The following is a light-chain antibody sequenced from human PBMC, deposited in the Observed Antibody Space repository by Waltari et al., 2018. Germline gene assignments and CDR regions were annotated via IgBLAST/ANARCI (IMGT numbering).Light chain of an antibody. CDR1: QSVLYSSNNKNY. V-gene: IGKV4-1*01. CDR2: WAS. CDR3: HQYYNAPWT. J-gene: IGKJ1*01. Sequence: DIVMTQSPDSRAVSLGERASINGKSSQSVLYSSNNKNYLAWYQQKPGQPPKLLMYWASTRESGVPDRFSGSGSGTDFTLSISSLQTEDVAVYYCHQYYNAPWTFGQGTKVEIK.